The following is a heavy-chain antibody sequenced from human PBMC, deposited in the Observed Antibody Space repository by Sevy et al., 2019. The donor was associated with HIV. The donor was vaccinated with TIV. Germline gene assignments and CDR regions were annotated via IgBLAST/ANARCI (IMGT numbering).Heavy chain of an antibody. D-gene: IGHD6-19*01. V-gene: IGHV1-2*06. CDR1: GYTFTGYY. CDR2: INPNSGGT. Sequence: ASVKVSCKASGYTFTGYYMHWVRQAPGQGLEWMGRINPNSGGTNYAQKVQGRVTMTRDTSISTAYMELSRLRSDDTAVYYCARDPPYSIAVAGLVYGMDVWGQGTTVTVSS. J-gene: IGHJ6*02. CDR3: ARDPPYSIAVAGLVYGMDV.